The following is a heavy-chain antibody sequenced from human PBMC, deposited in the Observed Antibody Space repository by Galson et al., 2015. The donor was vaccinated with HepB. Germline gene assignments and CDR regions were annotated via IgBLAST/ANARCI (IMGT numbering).Heavy chain of an antibody. CDR3: ARDHPNYYGSGSYPEDYYYYMDV. CDR2: IDPSDSYT. Sequence: QSGAEVKKPGESLRISCKGSGYSFTSYWIGWVRQMPGKGLEWMGRIDPSDSYTNYSPSFQGHVTISADKSISTAYLQWSSLKASDTAMYYCARDHPNYYGSGSYPEDYYYYMDVWGKGTTVTVSS. D-gene: IGHD3-10*01. V-gene: IGHV5-10-1*01. J-gene: IGHJ6*03. CDR1: GYSFTSYW.